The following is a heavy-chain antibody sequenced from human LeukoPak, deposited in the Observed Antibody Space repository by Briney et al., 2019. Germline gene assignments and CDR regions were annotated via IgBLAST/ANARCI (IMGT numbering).Heavy chain of an antibody. J-gene: IGHJ3*02. Sequence: PGGSLRLSCAASGFTFSIYGMHWVRQAPGKGLEWVAFIAHDGGNKYYAGSVKGRFTISRDNAKNLLCLQMNSLRAEDTAVYYCARVRAATDAFDIWGQGTMVTVSS. D-gene: IGHD6-25*01. CDR1: GFTFSIYG. V-gene: IGHV3-30*02. CDR2: IAHDGGNK. CDR3: ARVRAATDAFDI.